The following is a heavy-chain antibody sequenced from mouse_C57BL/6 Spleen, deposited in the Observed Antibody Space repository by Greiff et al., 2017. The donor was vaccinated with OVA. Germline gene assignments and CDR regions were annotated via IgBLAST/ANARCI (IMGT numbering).Heavy chain of an antibody. CDR2: INPSNGGT. CDR3: ARGGSDYDYDARRCWYFDV. D-gene: IGHD2-4*01. Sequence: QVQLQQPGTELVKPGASVKLSCKASGYTFTSYWMHWVKQRPGQGLEWIGNINPSNGGTKYTEKFKSKATLTVDKSSSTAYMQLSSLTSEDAAVYYCARGGSDYDYDARRCWYFDVWGTGTTVTVSS. V-gene: IGHV1-53*01. J-gene: IGHJ1*03. CDR1: GYTFTSYW.